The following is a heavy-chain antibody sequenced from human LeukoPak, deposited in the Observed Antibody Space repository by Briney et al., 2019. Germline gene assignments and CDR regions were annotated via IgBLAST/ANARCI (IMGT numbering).Heavy chain of an antibody. CDR1: EFTFSRYG. J-gene: IGHJ4*02. D-gene: IGHD3-9*01. CDR2: ISYDGSNK. Sequence: GGSLRFSCAASEFTFSRYGMHWVRQAPGKGREWVAVISYDGSNKYYADSVKGRFTISRDNSKNTLYLQMNSLRAEDTAVYYCAKGSSYDILTGYYLPDYWGQGTLVTVSS. CDR3: AKGSSYDILTGYYLPDY. V-gene: IGHV3-30*18.